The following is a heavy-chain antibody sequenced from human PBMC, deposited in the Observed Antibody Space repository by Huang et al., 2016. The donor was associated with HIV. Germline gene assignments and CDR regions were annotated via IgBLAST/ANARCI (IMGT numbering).Heavy chain of an antibody. V-gene: IGHV3-15*01. Sequence: EVQLVESGGGLVKPGGSLRLSCAASGFTFSNAWMSWVRQAPGKGLEWVGRITSKTDGGTADYAAPVKGRFTISRDDSKNTLYLQMNSLKTEDTAVYYCTTESESSGWTMDHDAFDIWGQGTMVTVSS. D-gene: IGHD6-19*01. J-gene: IGHJ3*02. CDR2: ITSKTDGGTA. CDR1: GFTFSNAW. CDR3: TTESESSGWTMDHDAFDI.